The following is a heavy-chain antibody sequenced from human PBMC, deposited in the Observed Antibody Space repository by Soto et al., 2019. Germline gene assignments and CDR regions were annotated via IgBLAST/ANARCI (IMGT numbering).Heavy chain of an antibody. CDR1: GFSFSDYT. J-gene: IGHJ5*02. V-gene: IGHV3-21*01. Sequence: GGSLRLSCAASGFSFSDYTMNWVRQAPGKGLEWVSSISKGSDYIFYADKVKGRFTISRDNARNSLHLQMTSLRVEDTAVYYCAKDSGCVNNACAYDPWGQGTLVTVS. D-gene: IGHD1-20*01. CDR2: ISKGSDYI. CDR3: AKDSGCVNNACAYDP.